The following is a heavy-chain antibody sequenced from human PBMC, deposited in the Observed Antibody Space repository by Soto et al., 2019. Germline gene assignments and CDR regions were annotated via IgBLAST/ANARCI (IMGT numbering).Heavy chain of an antibody. V-gene: IGHV5-51*01. CDR3: ARVSATYHYDH. CDR2: IYTGDSET. J-gene: IGHJ5*02. Sequence: EVQLVQSGAEVKKPGESLKISCEGSGYSFITAWIGWLRQMPGKGLEWMGIIYTGDSETRYSPAFEGQVTISVDKSISTAYLQWHSLKASDTAMFYCARVSATYHYDHWGQGTLVTVSS. D-gene: IGHD2-2*01. CDR1: GYSFITAW.